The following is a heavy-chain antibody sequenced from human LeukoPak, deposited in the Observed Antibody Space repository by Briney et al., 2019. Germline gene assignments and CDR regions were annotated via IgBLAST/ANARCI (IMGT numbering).Heavy chain of an antibody. J-gene: IGHJ6*03. CDR1: GGSFSGFF. CDR3: AREGGSGWLGDYYYLDV. Sequence: SETLSLTCAVYGGSFSGFFWTWIRQPPGKGLEWIGEINHSGSTNYNSSLKSRVTISVDTSKNQFSLKLSSVTAADTAVYYCAREGGSGWLGDYYYLDVWGKGTTVTVSS. D-gene: IGHD6-19*01. CDR2: INHSGST. V-gene: IGHV4-34*01.